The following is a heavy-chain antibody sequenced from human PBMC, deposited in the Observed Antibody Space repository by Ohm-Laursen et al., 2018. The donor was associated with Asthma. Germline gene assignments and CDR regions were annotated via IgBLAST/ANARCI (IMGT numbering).Heavy chain of an antibody. J-gene: IGHJ4*02. Sequence: SLRLSCAASGFTFSDYYMSWIRQAPGKGLEWVSYISSSGSTIYYADSVKGRFTISRDNAKNSLYLHMNSLGAEDTAVYYCRGLYHYASGRLEGDYWGQGTLVTVSS. CDR3: RGLYHYASGRLEGDY. CDR2: ISSSGSTI. CDR1: GFTFSDYY. D-gene: IGHD3-10*01. V-gene: IGHV3-11*04.